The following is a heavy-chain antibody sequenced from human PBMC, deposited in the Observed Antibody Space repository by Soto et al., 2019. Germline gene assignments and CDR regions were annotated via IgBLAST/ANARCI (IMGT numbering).Heavy chain of an antibody. D-gene: IGHD2-2*02. J-gene: IGHJ6*03. CDR2: IYYSGST. CDR1: GGSISSYY. V-gene: IGHV4-59*01. CDR3: ARERPERVPASIDEDYYYYYMDV. Sequence: SETLSLTCTVSGGSISSYYWSWIRQPPGKGLEWIGYIYYSGSTNYNPSLKSRVTITVDTSKNQFSLNLSSVTAADTAVYYCARERPERVPASIDEDYYYYYMDVWGKGTTVTVSS.